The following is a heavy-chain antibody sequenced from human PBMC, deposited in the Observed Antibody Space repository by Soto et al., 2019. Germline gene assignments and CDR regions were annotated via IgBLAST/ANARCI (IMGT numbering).Heavy chain of an antibody. D-gene: IGHD2-15*01. V-gene: IGHV1-46*01. Sequence: ASVKVSCKASGYTFTSHYMHWVRQAPGQGLEWMGIINPSGGSTSYAQKFQGRVTMTRDTSTSTVYMELSSLRSEDTAVYYCARDGKVVVAATDAFDIWGQGTMVTVSS. CDR3: ARDGKVVVAATDAFDI. J-gene: IGHJ3*02. CDR2: INPSGGST. CDR1: GYTFTSHY.